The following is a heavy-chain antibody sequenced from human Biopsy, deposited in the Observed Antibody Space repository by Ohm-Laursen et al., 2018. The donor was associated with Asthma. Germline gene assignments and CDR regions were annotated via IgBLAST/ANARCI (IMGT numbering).Heavy chain of an antibody. Sequence: LGLSCTASRFTYEMHWVRQAPGKGLEWVAVISYDGSSIYYADSVKGRFTISRDNSKNTLSLQMNSLTAEDTAVYYCAREGVAGTHIEDWGQGTLVTVSS. D-gene: IGHD6-19*01. CDR2: ISYDGSSI. CDR1: RFTYE. V-gene: IGHV3-30-3*01. J-gene: IGHJ4*02. CDR3: AREGVAGTHIED.